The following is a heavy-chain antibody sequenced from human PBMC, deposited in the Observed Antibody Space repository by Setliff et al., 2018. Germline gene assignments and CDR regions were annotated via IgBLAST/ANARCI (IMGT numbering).Heavy chain of an antibody. D-gene: IGHD2-2*01. J-gene: IGHJ2*01. V-gene: IGHV4-39*02. CDR1: GGSINSGSYF. Sequence: LSLTCTVSGGSINSGSYFWAWIRQPPGKGLERIGSIHYSGSTYYNRSLNSRVTMSVDTSKSHVSLSLTSVTAADTALYFCARTSTGRYFDLWGRGTLVTVSS. CDR3: ARTSTGRYFDL. CDR2: IHYSGST.